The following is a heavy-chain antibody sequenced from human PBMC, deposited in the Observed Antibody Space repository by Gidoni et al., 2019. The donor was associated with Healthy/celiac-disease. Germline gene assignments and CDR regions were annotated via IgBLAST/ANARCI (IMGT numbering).Heavy chain of an antibody. Sequence: EVQLVASGGGLVKPGGSLRLSCAASGFTFSSYSMNWVRQAPGKGLEWVSSISSSSSYIYYADSVKGRFTISRDNAKNSLYLQMNSLRAEDTAVYYCARDTYCGGDCYYFDYWGQGTLVTVSS. CDR1: GFTFSSYS. CDR3: ARDTYCGGDCYYFDY. V-gene: IGHV3-21*01. D-gene: IGHD2-21*02. CDR2: ISSSSSYI. J-gene: IGHJ4*02.